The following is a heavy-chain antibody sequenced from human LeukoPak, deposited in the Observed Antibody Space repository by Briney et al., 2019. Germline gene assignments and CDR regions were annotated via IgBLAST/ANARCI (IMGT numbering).Heavy chain of an antibody. CDR3: ARYCSSTSCYESGYYGMDV. CDR2: IYYSGST. CDR1: GDSITSGGYY. J-gene: IGHJ6*02. Sequence: PSETLSLTCTVSGDSITSGGYYWNWIRQPPGKGLEWIGYIYYSGSTNYNPSLKSRVTISVDTSKNQFSLKLSSVTAADTAVYYCARYCSSTSCYESGYYGMDVWGQGTTVTVSS. D-gene: IGHD2-2*01. V-gene: IGHV4-61*08.